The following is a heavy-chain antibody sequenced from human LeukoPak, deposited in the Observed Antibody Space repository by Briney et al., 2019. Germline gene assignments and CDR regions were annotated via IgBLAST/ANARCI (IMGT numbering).Heavy chain of an antibody. V-gene: IGHV5-51*01. CDR2: IYPGDSDT. D-gene: IGHD6-13*01. CDR3: ARRIAAAGIYYFDY. Sequence: WIRQPPGKGLEWIGYIYPGDSDTRYSPSFQGQVTISADKSISTAYLQWSSLKASDTAMYYCARRIAAAGIYYFDYWGQGTLVTVSS. J-gene: IGHJ4*02.